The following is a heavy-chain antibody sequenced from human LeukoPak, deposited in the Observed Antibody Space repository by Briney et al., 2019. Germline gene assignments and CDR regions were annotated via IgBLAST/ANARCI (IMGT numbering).Heavy chain of an antibody. CDR2: IYHSGSS. D-gene: IGHD3-22*01. J-gene: IGHJ4*02. CDR3: ARRGYSSAFDY. Sequence: PSETLSLTCAVSGYSISSGYYWGWIRQPPGKGLEWIGSIYHSGSSYYTPSLKSRGTISVDTSKNQFSLKLSSVTAADTAVYYCARRGYSSAFDYWGQGTLVTVSS. CDR1: GYSISSGYY. V-gene: IGHV4-38-2*01.